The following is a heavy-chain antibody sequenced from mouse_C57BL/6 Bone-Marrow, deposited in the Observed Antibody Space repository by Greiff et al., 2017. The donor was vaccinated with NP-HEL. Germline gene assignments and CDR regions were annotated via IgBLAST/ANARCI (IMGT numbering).Heavy chain of an antibody. D-gene: IGHD4-1*01. V-gene: IGHV5-6*01. J-gene: IGHJ2*01. CDR3: ARHNWDVVDY. Sequence: EVKVVESGGDLVKPGGSLKLSCAASGFTFSSYGMSWVRQTPDKRLEWVATISSGGSYTYYPDSVKGRFTISRDNAKNTLYLQMNSLKSEDTAMYYCARHNWDVVDYWGQGTTLTVSS. CDR1: GFTFSSYG. CDR2: ISSGGSYT.